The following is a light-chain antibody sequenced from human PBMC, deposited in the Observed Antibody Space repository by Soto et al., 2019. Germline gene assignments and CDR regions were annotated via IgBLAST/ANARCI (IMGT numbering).Light chain of an antibody. J-gene: IGLJ1*01. CDR2: GNS. Sequence: QSVLTQPPSVSWAPGQRVTISCTGSSSNIGAGYDVHWYQQLPGTAPKLLIYGNSNRPSGVPDRFSGSKSGTSASLAITGLQAEDEADYYCQSYDSSLSGDVFGTGTKVT. V-gene: IGLV1-40*01. CDR3: QSYDSSLSGDV. CDR1: SSNIGAGYD.